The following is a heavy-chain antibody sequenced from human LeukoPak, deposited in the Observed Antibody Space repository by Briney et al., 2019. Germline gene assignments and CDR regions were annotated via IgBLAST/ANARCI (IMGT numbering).Heavy chain of an antibody. V-gene: IGHV4-34*01. CDR1: GGSFSGYY. CDR3: AREIRCTNGVCYSV. D-gene: IGHD2-8*01. J-gene: IGHJ4*02. Sequence: SETLSLTCAVYGGSFSGYYWTWLRQPPGKGLEWIGEINHSGSTNYNPSLKSRVTISVDTSKNQFSLKLSSVTAADTAVYYCAREIRCTNGVCYSVWGQGTLVTVSS. CDR2: INHSGST.